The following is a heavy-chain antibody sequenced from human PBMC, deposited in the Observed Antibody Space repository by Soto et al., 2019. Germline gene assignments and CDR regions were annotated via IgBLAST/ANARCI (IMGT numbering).Heavy chain of an antibody. CDR1: GGSIGTYF. CDR2: IYYSGST. Sequence: QVQLQESGPGLVKPSETLSLNCSVSGGSIGTYFWGWIRQPPGKGLEWIGHIYYSGSTNYNTSLRSRVTISLDTSKNQFSLRLRSVSAADTAVYYCARSYGDLPDYWGQGTLVTVSS. V-gene: IGHV4-59*08. D-gene: IGHD4-17*01. J-gene: IGHJ4*02. CDR3: ARSYGDLPDY.